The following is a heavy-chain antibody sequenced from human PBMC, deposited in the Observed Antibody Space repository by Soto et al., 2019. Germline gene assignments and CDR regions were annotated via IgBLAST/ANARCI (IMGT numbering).Heavy chain of an antibody. CDR1: GGTFSSYA. Sequence: SVKVSCKASGGTFSSYAISWVRQAPGQGLEWMGRIIPILGIANYAQKFQGRVTITADKSTSTAYMELSSLRSEDTAVYYCARASYDFWSGYPFDYWGLGTLVTVSS. V-gene: IGHV1-69*04. D-gene: IGHD3-3*01. CDR3: ARASYDFWSGYPFDY. CDR2: IIPILGIA. J-gene: IGHJ4*02.